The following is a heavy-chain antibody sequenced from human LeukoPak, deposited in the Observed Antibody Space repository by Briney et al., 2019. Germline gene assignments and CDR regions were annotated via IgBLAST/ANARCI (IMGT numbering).Heavy chain of an antibody. CDR1: GYTFTGYY. CDR3: ARGSSMTERPFDY. V-gene: IGHV1-2*06. D-gene: IGHD6-13*01. Sequence: AASVKVSCKASGYTFTGYYMHWVRQAPGQGLEWMGRINPNSGGTNYAQKFQGRVTMTRDTSISTAYMELSRLRSDDTAVYYCARGSSMTERPFDYWGQGTLVTVSS. CDR2: INPNSGGT. J-gene: IGHJ4*02.